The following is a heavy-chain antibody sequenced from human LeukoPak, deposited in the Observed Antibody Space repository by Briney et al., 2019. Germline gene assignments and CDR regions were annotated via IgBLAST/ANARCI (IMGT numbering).Heavy chain of an antibody. CDR2: IRYDGSNK. D-gene: IGHD2-2*01. CDR1: GFTFSSYG. J-gene: IGHJ4*02. V-gene: IGHV3-30*02. Sequence: PGGSLRLSCAASGFTFSSYGMHWVRQAPGKGLEWVAFIRYDGSNKYYADSVKGRFTISRDNSKNTLYLQMNSLRAEDTAVYYCAKVPSYCSSTSCLGDYGGQGTLVTVSS. CDR3: AKVPSYCSSTSCLGDY.